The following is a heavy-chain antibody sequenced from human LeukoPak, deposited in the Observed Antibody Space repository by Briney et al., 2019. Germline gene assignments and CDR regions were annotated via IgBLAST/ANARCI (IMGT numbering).Heavy chain of an antibody. D-gene: IGHD2-2*01. CDR1: GFTFDDYA. V-gene: IGHV3-9*01. CDR2: ISWNSGSI. J-gene: IGHJ4*02. Sequence: GRSLRLSCAASGFTFDDYAMHWVRQAPGKGLERVPGISWNSGSIVYADSVKGRFTISRDNAKDSPYLQMNSLRAEDTALYYCAKSGCSSTSCYCNCWGQGTLVTVSS. CDR3: AKSGCSSTSCYCNC.